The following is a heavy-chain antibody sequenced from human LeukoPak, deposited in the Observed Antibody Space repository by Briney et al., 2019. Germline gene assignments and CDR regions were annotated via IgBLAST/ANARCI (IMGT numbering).Heavy chain of an antibody. CDR2: ISYDGSNK. J-gene: IGHJ4*02. V-gene: IGHV3-30*18. CDR1: GFTFNSYG. CDR3: AKEVAATGHFDY. D-gene: IGHD6-13*01. Sequence: GGSLRLSCAASGFTFNSYGMHWVRQAPGKGLEWVAVISYDGSNKYYADSVKGRFTISRDNSKNTLYLQMNSLRAEDTAVYYCAKEVAATGHFDYWGQGTRVTVSS.